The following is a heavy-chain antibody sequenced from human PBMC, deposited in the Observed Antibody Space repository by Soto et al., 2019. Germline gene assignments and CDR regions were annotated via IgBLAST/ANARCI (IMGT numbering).Heavy chain of an antibody. D-gene: IGHD3-9*01. CDR3: ARAAYYDILTGPAFDY. V-gene: IGHV1-18*01. J-gene: IGHJ4*02. Sequence: ASLQVSSQASGYTFTSYGIIRLRQAPGQGLEWMGWISAYNGNTNYAQKLQGRVTMTTDTSTSTAYMELRSLRSDDTAVYYCARAAYYDILTGPAFDYLGQGTLVNVSS. CDR2: ISAYNGNT. CDR1: GYTFTSYG.